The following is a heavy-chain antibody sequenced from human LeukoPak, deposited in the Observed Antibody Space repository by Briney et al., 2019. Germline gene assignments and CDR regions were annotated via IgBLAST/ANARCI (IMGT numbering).Heavy chain of an antibody. V-gene: IGHV3-33*01. D-gene: IGHD5-12*01. CDR3: ARATSGYADY. CDR1: GFTFSGNG. J-gene: IGHJ4*02. CDR2: IWYDGSNK. Sequence: PGGSLRLSCAASGFTFSGNGMHRVRQAPGKGLEGAALIWYDGSNKYYADSVRGRFTISRDNSKNTLYLQMDSLRAEDTAVYYCARATSGYADYWGQGTLVTVSS.